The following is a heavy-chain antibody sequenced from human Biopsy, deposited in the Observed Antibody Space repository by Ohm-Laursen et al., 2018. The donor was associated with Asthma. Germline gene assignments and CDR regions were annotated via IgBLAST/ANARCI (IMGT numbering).Heavy chain of an antibody. V-gene: IGHV1-69*13. J-gene: IGHJ4*02. CDR3: ARKAGSCISRTCYSLDF. CDR1: GGTFNTYV. CDR2: INSVFGTT. D-gene: IGHD2-2*01. Sequence: GASVKVSCKSLGGTFNTYVIGWVRQAPGQGLGWMGGINSVFGTTTYPQKFQDRVTITADDSTSTVYMELSSLRSEDTAVYYCARKAGSCISRTCYSLDFWGQGTPVTVSS.